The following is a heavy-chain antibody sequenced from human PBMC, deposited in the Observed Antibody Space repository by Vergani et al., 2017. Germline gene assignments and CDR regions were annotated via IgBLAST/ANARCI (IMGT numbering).Heavy chain of an antibody. Sequence: QVQLQESGPGLVKPSETLSLTCTVSGGSISSYYWSWIRQPPGKGLEWIGYIYYSGSTNYNPSLKSRVTISVDTSKNQFSLKLSSVTAADTAVYYCAATGYSSGWYSNYWGQGTLVTFSS. CDR1: GGSISSYY. V-gene: IGHV4-59*01. D-gene: IGHD6-19*01. CDR2: IYYSGST. CDR3: AATGYSSGWYSNY. J-gene: IGHJ4*02.